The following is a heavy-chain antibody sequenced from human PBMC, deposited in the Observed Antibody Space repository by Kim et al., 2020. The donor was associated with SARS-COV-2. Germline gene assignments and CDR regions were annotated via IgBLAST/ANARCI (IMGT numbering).Heavy chain of an antibody. Sequence: GGSLRLSCAASGFTFSSYAMSWVRQAPGKGLEWVSAISGSGGSTYYADSVKGRFTISRDNSKNTLYLQMNSLRAEDTAVYYCAKDLKVERRAAGSFDYWGQGTLVTVSS. CDR1: GFTFSSYA. J-gene: IGHJ4*02. CDR2: ISGSGGST. CDR3: AKDLKVERRAAGSFDY. D-gene: IGHD6-13*01. V-gene: IGHV3-23*01.